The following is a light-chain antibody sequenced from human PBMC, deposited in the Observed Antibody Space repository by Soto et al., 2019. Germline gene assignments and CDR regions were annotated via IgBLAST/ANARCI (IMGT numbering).Light chain of an antibody. Sequence: DIQMTQSPSSLSASVGDRVTITCRASQSSSSYLNWDQQKPGKAPKLLIYAASSLQSGVPSRFSGSASGTDFTLTISRLQPEDFATYYSQQSYSTPWTFGQGTKVEIK. J-gene: IGKJ1*01. CDR2: AAS. V-gene: IGKV1-39*01. CDR1: QSSSSY. CDR3: QQSYSTPWT.